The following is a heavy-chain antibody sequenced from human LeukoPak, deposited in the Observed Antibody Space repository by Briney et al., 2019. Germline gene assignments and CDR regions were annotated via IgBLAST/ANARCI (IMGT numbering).Heavy chain of an antibody. J-gene: IGHJ4*02. CDR3: ARNRDSSCCFNY. CDR1: GGSISGFY. D-gene: IGHD6-19*01. Sequence: PSETLSLTCTVSGGSISGFYWGWIRQPPGKGLEWIGFIYYSGSANYNPSLKSRVTMSVDTSKNQFSLKLSSVTAADTAFYYCARNRDSSCCFNYWGQGTLVTVSS. V-gene: IGHV4-59*01. CDR2: IYYSGSA.